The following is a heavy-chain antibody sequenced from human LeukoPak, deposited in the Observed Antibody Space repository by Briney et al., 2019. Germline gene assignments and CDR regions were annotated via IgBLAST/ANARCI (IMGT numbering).Heavy chain of an antibody. V-gene: IGHV4-61*01. Sequence: PSETLSLTCTVSGGSVSSGSYYWSWIRQPPGKGLEWIGYIYYSGSTNYNPSLKSRVTISVDTSKNQFSLKLSSVTAADTAVYYCASMGDYGGSPNDYWGQGTLVTVSS. D-gene: IGHD4-23*01. J-gene: IGHJ4*02. CDR1: GGSVSSGSYY. CDR2: IYYSGST. CDR3: ASMGDYGGSPNDY.